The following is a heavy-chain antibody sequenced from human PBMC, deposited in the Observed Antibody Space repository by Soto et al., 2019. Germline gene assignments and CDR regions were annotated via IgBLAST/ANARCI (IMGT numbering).Heavy chain of an antibody. Sequence: PGESLQISCKGSGYSFTSYWIGWVRQIPGKGLEWMGIIYPGDSDTRYSPSFQGQVTISADKSISTAYLQWSSLKASDTAMYYCARQRDSSGYYYSGWFDPWGQGTLVTVS. CDR2: IYPGDSDT. CDR1: GYSFTSYW. D-gene: IGHD3-22*01. V-gene: IGHV5-51*01. CDR3: ARQRDSSGYYYSGWFDP. J-gene: IGHJ5*02.